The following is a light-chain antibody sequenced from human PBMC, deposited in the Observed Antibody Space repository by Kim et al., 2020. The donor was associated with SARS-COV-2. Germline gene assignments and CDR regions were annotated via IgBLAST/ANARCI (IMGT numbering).Light chain of an antibody. Sequence: GQSIPISCTGASSDLGGYDPVSWYQQHPGKAPKLLAYDVNNRPAGVSDRFSGSKSGNTASLTISGLQAEDEADYFCTSYTTSNTVLFGGGTQLTVL. CDR3: TSYTTSNTVL. CDR1: SSDLGGYDP. J-gene: IGLJ2*01. V-gene: IGLV2-14*03. CDR2: DVN.